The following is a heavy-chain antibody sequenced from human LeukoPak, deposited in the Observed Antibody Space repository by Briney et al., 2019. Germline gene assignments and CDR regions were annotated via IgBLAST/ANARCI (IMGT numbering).Heavy chain of an antibody. Sequence: GGSLRLSCAASGFTFSSYSMNWVSQAPGKGLEWVSSITSSSSYIYYADSVKGRFTISRDNAKNSLYLQMNSLRAEDTAVYYCARGYGSGSPESDAFDIWGQGTAVTVSS. CDR1: GFTFSSYS. D-gene: IGHD3-10*01. J-gene: IGHJ3*02. CDR3: ARGYGSGSPESDAFDI. CDR2: ITSSSSYI. V-gene: IGHV3-21*01.